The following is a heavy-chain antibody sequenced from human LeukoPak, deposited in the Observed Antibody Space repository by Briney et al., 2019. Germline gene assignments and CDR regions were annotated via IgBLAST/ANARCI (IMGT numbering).Heavy chain of an antibody. V-gene: IGHV3-30*18. CDR1: GFTFSSYA. CDR2: MSYDGFNK. CDR3: AKTKGYSYGYYFDY. J-gene: IGHJ4*02. D-gene: IGHD5-18*01. Sequence: PGRSLRLSCAASGFTFSSYAMHWVRQSLGKGLEWVAVMSYDGFNKYYADSVKGRFTISRDNSKNTLYLQMNSLRAEDTAVYYCAKTKGYSYGYYFDYWGQGTLVTVS.